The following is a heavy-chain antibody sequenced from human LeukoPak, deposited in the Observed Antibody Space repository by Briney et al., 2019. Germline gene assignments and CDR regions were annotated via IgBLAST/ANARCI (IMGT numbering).Heavy chain of an antibody. J-gene: IGHJ3*02. CDR1: GFTFSSYA. D-gene: IGHD5-24*01. V-gene: IGHV3-30-3*01. CDR3: AREKMATLIGAFGI. Sequence: GGSLRLSCAASGFTFSSYAMHWVRQAPGKGLEWVAVISYDGSNKYYADSVKGRFTISRDNSKNTLYLQMNSLRAEDTAVYYCAREKMATLIGAFGIWGQGTMVTVSS. CDR2: ISYDGSNK.